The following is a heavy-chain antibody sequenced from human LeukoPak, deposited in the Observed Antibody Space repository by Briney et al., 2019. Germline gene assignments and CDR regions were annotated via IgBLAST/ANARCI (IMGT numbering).Heavy chain of an antibody. J-gene: IGHJ3*02. CDR2: ISSSSYI. CDR1: GFTFSSYS. CDR3: ARGGSYLSAYDI. D-gene: IGHD1-26*01. Sequence: GRSLRLSCAASGFTFSSYSMNWVRQAPGKGLEWVSSISSSSYIYYADSVKGRFTISKDNAKNPLYLQMDSLRAEDKAVYYRARGGSYLSAYDIWGQGTMVTVSS. V-gene: IGHV3-21*04.